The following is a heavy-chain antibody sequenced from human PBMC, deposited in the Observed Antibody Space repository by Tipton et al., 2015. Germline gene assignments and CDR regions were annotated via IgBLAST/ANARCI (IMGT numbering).Heavy chain of an antibody. CDR2: IHHGGST. CDR3: ARKLSGSYIGG. CDR1: GDSISSSNW. J-gene: IGHJ4*02. D-gene: IGHD1-26*01. Sequence: TLSLTCSVSGDSISSSNWWSWVRQPPGKGLEWIGEIHHGGSTNYNPSLKSRVTMSVDTSKNQFSLNLSSVTAADTAVYYCARKLSGSYIGGWGQGTLVTVSS. V-gene: IGHV4-4*02.